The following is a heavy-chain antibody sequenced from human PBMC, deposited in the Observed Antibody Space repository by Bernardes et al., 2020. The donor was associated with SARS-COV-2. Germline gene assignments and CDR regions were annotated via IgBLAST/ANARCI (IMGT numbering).Heavy chain of an antibody. V-gene: IGHV3-48*02. CDR3: AADFWSGYYYGMDV. CDR1: GFNFHMYS. J-gene: IGHJ6*02. Sequence: GGSLRLSCAGSGFNFHMYSMMWVRQAPGKGLEWISYISSSFSNIYYGDSVKGRFTISRDNAKNSLYLQMNSLRDEDTAVYYCAADFWSGYYYGMDVWGQGTKVTVSS. CDR2: ISSSFSNI. D-gene: IGHD3-3*01.